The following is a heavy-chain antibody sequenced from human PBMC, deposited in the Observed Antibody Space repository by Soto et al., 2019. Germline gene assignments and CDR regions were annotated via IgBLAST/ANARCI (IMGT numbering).Heavy chain of an antibody. CDR1: GYTFTSYG. CDR3: ARAGNDYDILTAYYFDY. J-gene: IGHJ4*02. V-gene: IGHV1-18*01. Sequence: ASVKVSCKASGYTFTSYGISWVRQAPGQGLEWMGWISAYNGNTNYAQKLQGRVTMTTDTSTSTAYMELRSLRSDDTAVYYCARAGNDYDILTAYYFDYWGQGTLVTVSS. CDR2: ISAYNGNT. D-gene: IGHD3-9*01.